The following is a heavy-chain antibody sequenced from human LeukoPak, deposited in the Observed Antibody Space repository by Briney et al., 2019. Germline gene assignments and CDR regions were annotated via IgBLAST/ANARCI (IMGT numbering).Heavy chain of an antibody. D-gene: IGHD2-21*01. CDR2: IKQDGSEK. CDR3: ARDSSHCGGDCYPDGAFDI. Sequence: GGSLRLSCAASGFTFSSYWMSWVRQAPGKGLEWVANIKQDGSEKYYVDSVKGRFTISRDNAENSLYLQMNSLRAEDTAVYYCARDSSHCGGDCYPDGAFDIWGQGTMVTVSS. V-gene: IGHV3-7*01. J-gene: IGHJ3*02. CDR1: GFTFSSYW.